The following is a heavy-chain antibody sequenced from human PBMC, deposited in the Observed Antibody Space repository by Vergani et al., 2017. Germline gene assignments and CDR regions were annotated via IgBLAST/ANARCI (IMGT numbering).Heavy chain of an antibody. CDR2: IYSSGST. J-gene: IGHJ3*02. CDR1: GCPISSYY. CDR3: AKVYYDFWSGYYTRAFDI. V-gene: IGHV4-59*01. Sequence: QVQLQESGPGLVKPSETLSLTCTVSGCPISSYYWSWIRQPPGKGLEWIGYIYSSGSTNYNPSLKSRVTISVDTPKNQFSLMLISVTAADTAVYYCAKVYYDFWSGYYTRAFDIWGQGTMGTVSS. D-gene: IGHD3-3*01.